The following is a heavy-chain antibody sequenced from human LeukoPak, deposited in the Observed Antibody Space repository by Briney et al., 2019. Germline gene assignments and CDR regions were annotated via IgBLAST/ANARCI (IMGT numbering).Heavy chain of an antibody. Sequence: SETLSLTCTVSGGSLSSYYWSWIRQPPGKGLEWIGYIYYSGSTIYNPSLKSRVTISLDTSKNQFSLKLSSVTAADTAVYYCASGSYSFYYFDYWGQGTLVTVSS. J-gene: IGHJ4*02. D-gene: IGHD1-26*01. CDR3: ASGSYSFYYFDY. CDR2: IYYSGST. CDR1: GGSLSSYY. V-gene: IGHV4-59*01.